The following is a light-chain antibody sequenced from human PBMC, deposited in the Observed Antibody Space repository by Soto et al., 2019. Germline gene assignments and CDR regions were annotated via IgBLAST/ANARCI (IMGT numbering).Light chain of an antibody. CDR1: QNLLYSSNNKNY. V-gene: IGKV4-1*01. CDR2: WAS. Sequence: DIVMTQSPVSLAVSLGERATINCKSSQNLLYSSNNKNYLAWYQQKPGQPPKLLIYWASTRESGVPDRFSGSGSGTDFTLTISSLQAEDVAVYYCQQYDRTPLTFGGGTKVEIK. CDR3: QQYDRTPLT. J-gene: IGKJ4*01.